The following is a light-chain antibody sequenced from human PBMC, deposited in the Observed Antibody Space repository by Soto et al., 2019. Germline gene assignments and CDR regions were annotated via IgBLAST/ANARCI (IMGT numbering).Light chain of an antibody. J-gene: IGKJ1*01. CDR2: GAS. V-gene: IGKV3-20*01. CDR1: QSVSSSY. Sequence: EIVLTQSPATLSLSPGERYTLSCRASQSVSSSYLAWYQQKPGQAPRLLIYGASSRATGIPDRFSGSGSGTDFTLTISRLEPEDFAVYYCQQYGSSPVTVGPGTKVEIK. CDR3: QQYGSSPVT.